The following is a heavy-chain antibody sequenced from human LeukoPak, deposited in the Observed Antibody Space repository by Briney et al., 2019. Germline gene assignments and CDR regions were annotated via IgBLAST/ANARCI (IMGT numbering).Heavy chain of an antibody. CDR1: GFTFTSYG. CDR2: ISFDASLE. Sequence: PGGSLRLSCAASGFTFTSYGMHWVRQTPGKGLEWVTFISFDASLEYYADSVKGRFTISRDNSKNTLYLQMDSPRPEDTTVYYCAKDVGSTRRNDYWGQGTLVTVSS. CDR3: AKDVGSTRRNDY. V-gene: IGHV3-30*18. J-gene: IGHJ4*02. D-gene: IGHD2-2*01.